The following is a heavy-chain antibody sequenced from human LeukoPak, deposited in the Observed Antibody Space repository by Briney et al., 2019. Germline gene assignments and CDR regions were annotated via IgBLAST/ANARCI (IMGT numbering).Heavy chain of an antibody. CDR3: ALGYYDIEDYYFDY. CDR1: VYTFTVYS. V-gene: IGHV1-2*02. D-gene: IGHD3-9*01. J-gene: IGHJ4*02. CDR2: LNPNSGGT. Sequence: ASVTVSFTASVYTFTVYSMHWVRQAPGQGLEWMGWLNPNSGGTNYAQKFQGRVTMTRDTSISTAYMELSRLRSDDTAVYYYALGYYDIEDYYFDYWGQGTLVTVSS.